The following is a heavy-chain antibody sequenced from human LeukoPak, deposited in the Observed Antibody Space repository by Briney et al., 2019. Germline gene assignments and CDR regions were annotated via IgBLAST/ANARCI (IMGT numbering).Heavy chain of an antibody. V-gene: IGHV5-51*01. CDR2: IYPGDSDT. CDR1: GYSFTSYW. Sequence: GLSLKISCKGSGYSFTSYWIGWVRQMPGKGLEWMGIIYPGDSDTRYSPSFQGQVTISADKSISTDYLQWSSLRASDTSMCYCARRVYRSYFDYWGQGTLGTVSS. CDR3: ARRVYRSYFDY. D-gene: IGHD6-19*01. J-gene: IGHJ4*02.